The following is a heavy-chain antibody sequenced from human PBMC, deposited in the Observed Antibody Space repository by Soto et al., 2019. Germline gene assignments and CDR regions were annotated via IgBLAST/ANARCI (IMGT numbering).Heavy chain of an antibody. Sequence: PSETLSLTCSVSGGSIRGSDDYWGWIRQSPGKGLEYIGSVFYTGSAYYNPFFKSRVSIVADTSTNRFFLNLKSVTATDTGVYYCAKTPTGYYDSWGQGILVTVSS. CDR1: GGSIRGSDDY. CDR2: VFYTGSA. J-gene: IGHJ4*02. V-gene: IGHV4-39*02. D-gene: IGHD2-8*02. CDR3: AKTPTGYYDS.